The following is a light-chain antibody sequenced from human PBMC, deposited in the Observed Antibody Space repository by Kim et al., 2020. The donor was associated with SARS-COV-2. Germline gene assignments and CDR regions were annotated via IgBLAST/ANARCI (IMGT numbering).Light chain of an antibody. V-gene: IGKV3-15*01. CDR3: QQNNNWPLT. CDR2: GAS. J-gene: IGKJ4*01. CDR1: ESDSSN. Sequence: LPPGETATLSCRARESDSSNLAWYQQKPGQAPRLLINGASTRATGIPTGFSGGGSGTEFPLRISSLQSEDSAVYYCQQNNNWPLTFGGGTKVDIK.